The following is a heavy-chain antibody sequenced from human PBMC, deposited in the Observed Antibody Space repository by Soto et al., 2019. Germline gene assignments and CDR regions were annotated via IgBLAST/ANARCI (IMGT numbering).Heavy chain of an antibody. V-gene: IGHV3-48*01. CDR3: VMGYNFDS. Sequence: PGGSLRLSCAASGFSIRSYTMTWVRQAPGKGLEWVSHISGRSSSIYYADSVRGRFAISRDNGKNSLHLQMNSLRAEDTAVYYCVMGYNFDSWGQGTLVTVSS. CDR1: GFSIRSYT. D-gene: IGHD2-8*01. CDR2: ISGRSSSI. J-gene: IGHJ4*02.